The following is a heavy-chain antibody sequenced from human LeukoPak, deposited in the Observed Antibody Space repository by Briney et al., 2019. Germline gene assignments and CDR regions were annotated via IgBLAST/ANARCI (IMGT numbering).Heavy chain of an antibody. CDR1: GYTLTELS. V-gene: IGHV1-24*01. Sequence: ASVKVSCKVSGYTLTELSMHWVRQAPGKGLEWMGGFDPEDGETIYAQKFQGRVTMTEDTSTDTAYMELSSLRSEDTAVYYCATDATHYYDSSGYYDYWGQGTVVTVSS. CDR3: ATDATHYYDSSGYYDY. CDR2: FDPEDGET. D-gene: IGHD3-22*01. J-gene: IGHJ4*02.